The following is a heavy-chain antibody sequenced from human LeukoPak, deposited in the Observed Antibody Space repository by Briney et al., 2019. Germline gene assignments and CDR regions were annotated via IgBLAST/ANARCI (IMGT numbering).Heavy chain of an antibody. Sequence: PSETLSLTCTVSGGSISSGSYYWSWIRQPAGKGLEWIGRIYTSGSTNYNPSLKSRVTISVDTSKNQFSLKLSSVTAADTAVYYCAREAAGSDYYYYYYMDVWGKGTTVTVSS. V-gene: IGHV4-61*02. CDR1: GGSISSGSYY. J-gene: IGHJ6*03. CDR2: IYTSGST. CDR3: AREAAGSDYYYYYYMDV. D-gene: IGHD6-13*01.